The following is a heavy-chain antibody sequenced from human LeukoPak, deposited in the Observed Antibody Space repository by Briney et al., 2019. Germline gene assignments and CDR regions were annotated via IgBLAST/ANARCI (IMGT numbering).Heavy chain of an antibody. Sequence: GGSLRLSCAASGFTISNYWMHWVRQAPGKGLVWVSRINRDGSSTSYADSVKGRFTISRDNAKNTLYLQMNSLRAEDTAVYYCARDVGHIIDYWGQGTLVTVSS. J-gene: IGHJ4*02. D-gene: IGHD2-15*01. CDR3: ARDVGHIIDY. CDR2: INRDGSST. V-gene: IGHV3-74*01. CDR1: GFTISNYW.